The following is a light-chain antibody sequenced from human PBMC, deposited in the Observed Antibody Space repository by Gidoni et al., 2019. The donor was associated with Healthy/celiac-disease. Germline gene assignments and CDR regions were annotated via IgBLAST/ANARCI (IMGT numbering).Light chain of an antibody. CDR2: DDS. Sequence: SYVLTQPPSVSVAPGQTARITCGGNNIGSKSVHWYQQKTGQAPVLVVYDDSERPSWSPERFSGSNSGNTATLTISRVEAGDEADYYCQVWDSSSDLGVVGGGTKLTVL. V-gene: IGLV3-21*02. CDR3: QVWDSSSDLGV. J-gene: IGLJ2*01. CDR1: NIGSKS.